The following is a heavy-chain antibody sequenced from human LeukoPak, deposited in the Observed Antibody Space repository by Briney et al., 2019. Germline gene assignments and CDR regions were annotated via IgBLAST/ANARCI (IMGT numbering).Heavy chain of an antibody. V-gene: IGHV1-2*06. J-gene: IGHJ4*02. CDR3: ARDGNNWSSLHY. CDR2: IHPNSGIT. Sequence: GASVKVSCKASGYTFTGYSIHWVRQAPGQGLEWIGRIHPNSGITYYAQKFRGRVTLTSDPSINTVYLEMSMLRSDDTAIYYCARDGNNWSSLHYWGQGTLISVFS. CDR1: GYTFTGYS. D-gene: IGHD1-1*01.